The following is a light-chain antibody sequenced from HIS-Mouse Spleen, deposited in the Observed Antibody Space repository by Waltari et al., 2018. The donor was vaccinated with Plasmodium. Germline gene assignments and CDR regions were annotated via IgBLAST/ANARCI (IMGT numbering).Light chain of an antibody. J-gene: IGLJ3*02. CDR1: SRDVGGYNY. Sequence: QSALTQPPSASGSPGQSVTISCTGTSRDVGGYNYVSWYQHNPGKAPNPMIYEVSKRPSGVPDRFSGSKSGNTASLTVSGLQAEDEADYYCSSYAGSNNLGVFGGGTKLTVL. V-gene: IGLV2-8*01. CDR3: SSYAGSNNLGV. CDR2: EVS.